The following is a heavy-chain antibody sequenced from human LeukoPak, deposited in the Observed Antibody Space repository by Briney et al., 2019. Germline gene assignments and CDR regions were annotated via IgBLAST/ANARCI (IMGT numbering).Heavy chain of an antibody. V-gene: IGHV1-69*05. D-gene: IGHD4-11*01. J-gene: IGHJ4*02. CDR1: GGIFISYG. CDR3: ARGSYSDYIFDY. CDR2: IIPMFGAT. Sequence: GSSVRVSCKASGGIFISYGINWVRQAPGQGLEWMGRIIPMFGATNYAQKFQGRVTVTTDESTSTAYMELSSLRSEDTAVYYCARGSYSDYIFDYWGQGTLVTVAS.